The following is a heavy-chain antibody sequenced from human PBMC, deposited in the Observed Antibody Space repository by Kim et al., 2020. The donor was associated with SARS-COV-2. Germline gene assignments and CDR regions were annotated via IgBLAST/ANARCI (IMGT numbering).Heavy chain of an antibody. CDR3: ARHRWSWDRDYYGMDV. CDR1: GGSISSSSYF. V-gene: IGHV4-39*01. D-gene: IGHD3-10*01. Sequence: SETLSLTCAVSGGSISSSSYFWGWLRQPPGKGLEWIGTINYAGNAYYNPSPKSRVFISVDTSMNHFSLKLRSVTAADSAVYYCARHRWSWDRDYYGMDVWGQGTTVTVSS. CDR2: INYAGNA. J-gene: IGHJ6*02.